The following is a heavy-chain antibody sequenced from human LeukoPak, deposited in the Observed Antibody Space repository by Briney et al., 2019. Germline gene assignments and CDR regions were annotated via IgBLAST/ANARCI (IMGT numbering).Heavy chain of an antibody. CDR3: AREVYCGGDCHTPAEYFQH. CDR1: GGSISSGSHY. J-gene: IGHJ1*01. CDR2: IYTSGST. Sequence: SQTLSLTCTVSGGSISSGSHYWSWIRQPAGKGLEWIGRIYTSGSTNYNPPLKSRVTISVDTSKNQFSLKLSSVTAADTAVYYCAREVYCGGDCHTPAEYFQHWGQGTLVTVSS. V-gene: IGHV4-61*02. D-gene: IGHD2-21*01.